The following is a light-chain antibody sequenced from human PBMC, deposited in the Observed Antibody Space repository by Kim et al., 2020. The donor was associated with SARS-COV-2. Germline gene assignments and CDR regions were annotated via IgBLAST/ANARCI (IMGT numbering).Light chain of an antibody. CDR3: QQLNSYPCT. CDR1: QGISSY. Sequence: DIQLTQSPSFLSASVGDRVTITCRASQGISSYLAWYQQKPGKAPKLLIYAASTLQSVVPSRFSGSGSGTEFTLTISSLQPEDFATYYCQQLNSYPCTFGQGTKVDIK. CDR2: AAS. V-gene: IGKV1-9*01. J-gene: IGKJ1*01.